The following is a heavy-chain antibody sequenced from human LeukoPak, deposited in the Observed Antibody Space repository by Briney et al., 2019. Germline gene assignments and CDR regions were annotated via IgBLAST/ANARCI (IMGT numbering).Heavy chain of an antibody. D-gene: IGHD3-10*01. CDR3: ARDQTYSGSGIYTYFDY. CDR1: GGSISSGGHY. J-gene: IGHJ4*02. Sequence: TSETLSLTCTVSGGSISSGGHYWSWIRQPAGKGLEYLGRISSTGSTNYNPSLRSRVTISADTSKNHFSLKLTSVTAADTAVHYCARDQTYSGSGIYTYFDYWGQGILVTVSS. V-gene: IGHV4-61*02. CDR2: ISSTGST.